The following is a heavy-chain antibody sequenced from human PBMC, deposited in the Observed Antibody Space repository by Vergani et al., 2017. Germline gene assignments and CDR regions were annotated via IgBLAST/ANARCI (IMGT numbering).Heavy chain of an antibody. CDR1: GFTFSGSA. Sequence: EVQLVESGGGLVQPGGSLKLSCAASGFTFSGSAMHWVRQASGKGLEWVGRIRSKANSYATAYAASVKGRFTISRDNAKNSLYLQMNSLRAEDTAVYYCARAPDGRQLPLYYYYMDVWGKGTTVTVSS. CDR2: IRSKANSYAT. J-gene: IGHJ6*03. D-gene: IGHD4-11*01. CDR3: ARAPDGRQLPLYYYYMDV. V-gene: IGHV3-73*02.